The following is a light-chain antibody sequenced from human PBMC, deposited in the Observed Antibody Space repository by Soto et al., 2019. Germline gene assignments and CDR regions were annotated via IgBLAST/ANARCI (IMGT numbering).Light chain of an antibody. Sequence: DIVMTQSPDFLAVSLGERATIKCRSSQSVLHSSHGNNYLAWYQQKPGQPPKLLIYWSSTRESGVPDRFSGIGSETDCTLTVNSLQSEDAAVYSCQQCQSLHFTFGPGTKVHI. CDR3: QQCQSLHFT. CDR1: QSVLHSSHGNNY. J-gene: IGKJ3*01. CDR2: WSS. V-gene: IGKV4-1*01.